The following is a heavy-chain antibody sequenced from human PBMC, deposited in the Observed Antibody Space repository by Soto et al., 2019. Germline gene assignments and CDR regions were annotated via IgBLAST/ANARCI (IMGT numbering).Heavy chain of an antibody. CDR2: ISAYNGNT. D-gene: IGHD2-8*01. CDR1: GYTFTSYG. CDR3: AGDCGVQARFDP. Sequence: QVQLVQSGAEVKKPGASVKVSCKASGYTFTSYGISWVRQAPGQGLEWMGWISAYNGNTNYAQKLQGRVTMTTDTSTRTAYKEAGSLRSDDPAVYYRAGDCGVQARFDPRGQGTLVTVSS. V-gene: IGHV1-18*01. J-gene: IGHJ5*02.